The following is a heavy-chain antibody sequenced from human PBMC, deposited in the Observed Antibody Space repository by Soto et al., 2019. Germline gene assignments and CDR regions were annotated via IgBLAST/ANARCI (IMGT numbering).Heavy chain of an antibody. CDR2: IYYSGST. V-gene: IGHV4-61*01. J-gene: IGHJ6*02. Sequence: SETLSLTCTVSGGSVSSGSYYWSWIRQPPGKGLEWIGYIYYSGSTNYNPSLKSRVTISVDTSKNQFSLKLSSVTAADTAVYYCARDRGTRGYYYGMDVWGQGTTVTVSS. CDR3: ARDRGTRGYYYGMDV. CDR1: GGSVSSGSYY. D-gene: IGHD1-26*01.